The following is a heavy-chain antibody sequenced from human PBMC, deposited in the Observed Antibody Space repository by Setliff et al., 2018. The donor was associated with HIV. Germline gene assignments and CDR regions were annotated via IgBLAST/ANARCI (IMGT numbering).Heavy chain of an antibody. Sequence: SETLSLTCTVSGGSISSSSYYWGWIRQPPGKGLEWIGSIYYSGSTYYNPSLKSRVTISVDTSKNQFSLKLSSVTAADTAVYYCARLGVYGDYFDYWGQGTLVTVPQ. CDR3: ARLGVYGDYFDY. CDR1: GGSISSSSYY. V-gene: IGHV4-39*01. D-gene: IGHD4-17*01. J-gene: IGHJ4*02. CDR2: IYYSGST.